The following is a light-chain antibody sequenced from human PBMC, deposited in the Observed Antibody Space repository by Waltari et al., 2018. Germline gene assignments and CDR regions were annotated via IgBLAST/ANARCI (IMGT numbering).Light chain of an antibody. V-gene: IGKV4-1*01. CDR2: WAS. Sequence: DIVMTQSPDSLAVSLGGRATINCKASERVLYDSDNKNYLAWYQQKPGQPPKLLIHWASIRETGVPDRFSGSGSGTDFTLTISSLQAEDVAVYYCQQYLSAPRTFGQGTVLEIK. CDR1: ERVLYDSDNKNY. CDR3: QQYLSAPRT. J-gene: IGKJ2*02.